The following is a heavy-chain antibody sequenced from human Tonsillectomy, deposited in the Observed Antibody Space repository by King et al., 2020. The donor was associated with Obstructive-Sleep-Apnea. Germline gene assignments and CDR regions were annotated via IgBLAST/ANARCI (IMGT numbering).Heavy chain of an antibody. CDR2: IYPCDFDT. CDR1: GYDFTLYW. J-gene: IGHJ3*01. CDR3: ARGYTYNDFEGNDAFDF. D-gene: IGHD5-24*01. Sequence: QLVQSGVEVRRPGESLRISCKASGYDFTLYWIAWGRQRPGKGLEGMGIIYPCDFDTRYNPSFHGQVTISADRSVNTSFLQWTSLKPSDTAMYFCARGYTYNDFEGNDAFDFWGLGTMVIVSS. V-gene: IGHV5-51*01.